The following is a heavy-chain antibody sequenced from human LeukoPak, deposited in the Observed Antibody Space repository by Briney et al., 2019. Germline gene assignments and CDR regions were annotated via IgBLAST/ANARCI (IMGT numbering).Heavy chain of an antibody. J-gene: IGHJ4*02. CDR3: ARYASGSGPDY. D-gene: IGHD3-10*01. Sequence: GSLRLSCAASGFSFSTYGMHWVRQAPGKGLEWVGVIWHDGSNKFYADSVKGRFTISRDNSKNTLYLQMNSLRAEDTAVYYCARYASGSGPDYWGQGTLVTVSS. CDR1: GFSFSTYG. V-gene: IGHV3-33*01. CDR2: IWHDGSNK.